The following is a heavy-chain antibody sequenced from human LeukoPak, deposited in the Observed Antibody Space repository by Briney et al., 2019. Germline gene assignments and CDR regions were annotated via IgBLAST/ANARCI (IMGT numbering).Heavy chain of an antibody. J-gene: IGHJ4*02. D-gene: IGHD7-27*01. Sequence: PGGSLRLSYAASGFTFSDAWMYWVRQAPGKGLEWVANINQDGSEKYYVASVKGRFTISRDNAKNSLYLQMNSLRAEDTAVYYCARFSRSSNWGFWGQGTLVTVSS. CDR1: GFTFSDAW. CDR3: ARFSRSSNWGF. CDR2: INQDGSEK. V-gene: IGHV3-7*04.